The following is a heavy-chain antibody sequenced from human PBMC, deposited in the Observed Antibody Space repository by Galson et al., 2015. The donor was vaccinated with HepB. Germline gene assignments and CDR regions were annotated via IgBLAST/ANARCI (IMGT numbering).Heavy chain of an antibody. CDR1: GFTYSNYW. D-gene: IGHD5-12*01. V-gene: IGHV3-7*03. Sequence: SLRLSCAVSGFTYSNYWMSWVRQAPGRGLEWVANIKHDGSEKYYVRSVEGRFTVSRDNAQNSLYLHMSSLRAEDTAVYYCARGWDIEVTANVDYCGQGALVTVSA. CDR2: IKHDGSEK. CDR3: ARGWDIEVTANVDY. J-gene: IGHJ4*02.